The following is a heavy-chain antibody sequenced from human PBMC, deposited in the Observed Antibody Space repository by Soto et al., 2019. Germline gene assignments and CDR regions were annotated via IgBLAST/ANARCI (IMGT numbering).Heavy chain of an antibody. CDR1: GFTFSSYG. CDR2: IWYDGSNK. Sequence: LRLACAASGFTFSSYGMHWVRQAPGKGLEWVAVIWYDGSNKYYADSVKGRFTISRDNSKNTLYLQMNSLRAEDTAVYYCARDITGGSDYSYYYSGMDVWGQGTTVTAP. D-gene: IGHD2-15*01. CDR3: ARDITGGSDYSYYYSGMDV. J-gene: IGHJ6*02. V-gene: IGHV3-33*08.